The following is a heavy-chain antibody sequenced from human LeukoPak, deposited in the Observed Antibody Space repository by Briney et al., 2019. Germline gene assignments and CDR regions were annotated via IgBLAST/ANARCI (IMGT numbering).Heavy chain of an antibody. Sequence: YMSWVRQPPGKGLEWIGYIYYSGSTYYNPSLKSRVTISVDTSKNQFSLKLSSVTAADTAVYYCATDGSGSYYSMFHYYGMDVWGQGTTVTVSS. CDR3: ATDGSGSYYSMFHYYGMDV. V-gene: IGHV4-30-4*08. CDR1: Y. CDR2: IYYSGST. D-gene: IGHD3-10*01. J-gene: IGHJ6*02.